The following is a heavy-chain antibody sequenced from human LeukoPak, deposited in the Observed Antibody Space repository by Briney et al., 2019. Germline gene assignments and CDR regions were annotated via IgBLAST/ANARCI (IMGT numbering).Heavy chain of an antibody. V-gene: IGHV4-4*07. CDR1: GDSIRSYY. J-gene: IGHJ5*01. D-gene: IGHD1/OR15-1a*01. Sequence: PSETLSLTCTVSGDSIRSYYWSWIRQPAGKGLEWIGRVHTSGSTNYNPSLKSRVTVSLDTSKKHFSLNLSSVTAADTAVYYCARSISGTRSKFDCWGQGTLVTVSS. CDR2: VHTSGST. CDR3: ARSISGTRSKFDC.